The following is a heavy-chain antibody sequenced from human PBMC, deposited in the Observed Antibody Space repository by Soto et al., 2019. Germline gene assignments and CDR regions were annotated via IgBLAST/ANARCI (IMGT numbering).Heavy chain of an antibody. Sequence: EVQLVESGGGLVQPGGSLRLSCAASGFTVSSNYMSWVRQAPEKGLEWVSVIYSGGSTYYADSVKGRFTISRDNSKNTLYLQMNSLRAEDTAVYYCASVPVAGTTRYFDLWGRGTLVTVS. CDR1: GFTVSSNY. J-gene: IGHJ2*01. CDR3: ASVPVAGTTRYFDL. V-gene: IGHV3-66*01. D-gene: IGHD6-19*01. CDR2: IYSGGST.